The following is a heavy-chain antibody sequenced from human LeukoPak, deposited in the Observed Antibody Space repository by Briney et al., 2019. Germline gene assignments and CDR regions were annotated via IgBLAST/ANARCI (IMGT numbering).Heavy chain of an antibody. V-gene: IGHV4-4*07. CDR1: GGSISSYY. CDR2: IYTSGST. CDR3: ARSDYDILTGYGYYYYYMDV. J-gene: IGHJ6*03. D-gene: IGHD3-9*01. Sequence: SETLSLTCTVSGGSISSYYWSWIRPPAGKGLEWIGRIYTSGSTNYNPSLKSRVTMSVDTSKNQFSLKLSSVTAADTAVYYCARSDYDILTGYGYYYYYMDVWGKGTTVTVSS.